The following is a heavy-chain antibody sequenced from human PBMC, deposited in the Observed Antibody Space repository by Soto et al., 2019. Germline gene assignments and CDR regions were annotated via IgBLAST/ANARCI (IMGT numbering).Heavy chain of an antibody. CDR3: ARPNTAMASGDAFDI. Sequence: GGSLRLSCAASGFTFSSYAMHWVRQAPGKGLEWVAVISYDGSNKYYADSVKGRFTIPRDNSKNTLYLQMNSLRAEDTAVYYCARPNTAMASGDAFDIWGQGTMVTVSS. CDR1: GFTFSSYA. CDR2: ISYDGSNK. D-gene: IGHD5-18*01. V-gene: IGHV3-30-3*01. J-gene: IGHJ3*02.